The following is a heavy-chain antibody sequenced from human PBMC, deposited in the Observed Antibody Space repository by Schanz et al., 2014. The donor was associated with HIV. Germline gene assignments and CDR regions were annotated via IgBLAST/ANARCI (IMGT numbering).Heavy chain of an antibody. CDR1: GFTFGTKW. CDR2: ITPDGSVT. CDR3: ARVANWDYYGMDV. D-gene: IGHD3-16*01. Sequence: DVQLVESGGGLIQPGESLRLSCVASGFTFGTKWMYWVRQGPGKGLAWVSYITPDGSVTYADSVKGRFTTSRDSSKNTLYLQMNSLRAEDTAVYYCARVANWDYYGMDVWGQGTTVTVSS. V-gene: IGHV3-74*01. J-gene: IGHJ6*02.